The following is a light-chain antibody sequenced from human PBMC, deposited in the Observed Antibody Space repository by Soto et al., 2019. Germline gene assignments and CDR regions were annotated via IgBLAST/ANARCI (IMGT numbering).Light chain of an antibody. CDR1: QSVSSSY. CDR2: SAS. V-gene: IGKV3-20*01. J-gene: IGKJ5*01. CDR3: QQYGSSPIT. Sequence: EIVLTQSPGTLSLSPGERATLSCRASQSVSSSYLAWYQQKPGQAPRLLMYSASSRATGIPDRFSGSGSGTDFSLSISRVEPEDFAVYYCQQYGSSPITFGQGTRLEIK.